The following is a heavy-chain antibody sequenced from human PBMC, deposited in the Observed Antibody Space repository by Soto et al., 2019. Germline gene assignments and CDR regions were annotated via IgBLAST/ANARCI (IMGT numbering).Heavy chain of an antibody. CDR2: ISSSSSTI. D-gene: IGHD3-22*01. CDR1: GFTFSSYS. Sequence: GGSLRLSCAASGFTFSSYSMNWVRQAPGKGLEWVSYISSSSSTIYYADSVKGRFTISRDNAKNSLYLQMNSLRDEDTAVYYCARGYYDSSGYYLAPLFDYWGQGTLVTVSS. J-gene: IGHJ4*02. V-gene: IGHV3-48*02. CDR3: ARGYYDSSGYYLAPLFDY.